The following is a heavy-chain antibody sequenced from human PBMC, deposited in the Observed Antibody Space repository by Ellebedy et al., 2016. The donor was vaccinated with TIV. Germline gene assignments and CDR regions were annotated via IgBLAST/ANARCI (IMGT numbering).Heavy chain of an antibody. Sequence: GESLKISCVASGFTYSSYSMNWVRQAPGKGLEWVSYISSSSSTIYYADSVKGRFTVSRDNAKDSLYLQMDSLRADDTAVYYCARGNWYCDLWGRGTLVTVSA. CDR1: GFTYSSYS. CDR2: ISSSSSTI. J-gene: IGHJ2*01. V-gene: IGHV3-48*04. CDR3: ARGNWYCDL.